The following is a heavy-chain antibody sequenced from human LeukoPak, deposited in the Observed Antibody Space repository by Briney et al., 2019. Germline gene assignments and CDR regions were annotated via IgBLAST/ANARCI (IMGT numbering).Heavy chain of an antibody. CDR1: GGTFSSYD. CDR2: IMPMFGTA. J-gene: IGHJ4*02. D-gene: IGHD5-24*01. V-gene: IGHV1-69*06. Sequence: SVKVSCKASGGTFSSYDISWVRQAPGQGLEWMGGIMPMFGTANYAQKFQGRVTITADTSTSTAYMELRSLRSDDTAVYYCARDLFGDGYNKLDYWGQGTLVTVSS. CDR3: ARDLFGDGYNKLDY.